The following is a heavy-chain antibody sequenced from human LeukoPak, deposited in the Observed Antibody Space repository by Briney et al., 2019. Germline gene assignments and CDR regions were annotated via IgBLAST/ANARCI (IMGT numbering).Heavy chain of an antibody. CDR1: GFTLDDYG. CDR3: ARDLGPWGISTSYGSFDI. J-gene: IGHJ3*02. CDR2: INWNGGST. D-gene: IGHD3-16*01. Sequence: GGSLRLSCAASGFTLDDYGMSWVRQAPGKGLEWVSGINWNGGSTGYTDSVKGRFTISRDNAENSLYLQMNSLRAEDTALYYCARDLGPWGISTSYGSFDIWGQGTMVTVSS. V-gene: IGHV3-20*04.